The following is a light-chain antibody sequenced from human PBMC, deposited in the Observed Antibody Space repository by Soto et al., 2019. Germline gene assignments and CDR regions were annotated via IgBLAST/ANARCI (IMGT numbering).Light chain of an antibody. CDR2: DDS. Sequence: DIQMTQSPSTLSASVGDRVTITCRASQSVTVWLAWYQQKPGKAPRLLIYDDSRLESGVPSRFSGSASGTEVTLTISSPQPDDFATYYCHPYSGSPPTFGQGTKVEF. J-gene: IGKJ1*01. CDR3: HPYSGSPPT. CDR1: QSVTVW. V-gene: IGKV1-5*01.